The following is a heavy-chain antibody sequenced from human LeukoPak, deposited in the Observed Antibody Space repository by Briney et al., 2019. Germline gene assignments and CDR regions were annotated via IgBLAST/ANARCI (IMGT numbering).Heavy chain of an antibody. D-gene: IGHD3-10*01. J-gene: IGHJ6*03. CDR3: ARGARFGELFSYYYYYMDV. CDR1: GGSFSGYY. CDR2: INHSGST. V-gene: IGHV4-34*01. Sequence: SETLSLTCAVYGGSFSGYYWSWIRQPPGKGLEWIGEINHSGSTNYNPSLKSRVTISVDTSKNQFSLKLSSVTAADTAVYYCARGARFGELFSYYYYYMDVWGKGTTVTVSS.